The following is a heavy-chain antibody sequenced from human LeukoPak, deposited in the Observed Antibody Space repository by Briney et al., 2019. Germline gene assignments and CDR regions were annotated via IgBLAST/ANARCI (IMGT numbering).Heavy chain of an antibody. CDR3: ARSYDTLNGAYYGMDV. CDR2: IIPLIDIA. CDR1: GYPFTSYA. D-gene: IGHD3-9*01. Sequence: SVKVSCKASGYPFTSYAMNWVRQAPGQGLEWMGRIIPLIDIANYALRFQGRVTITADKSTGTAYMEVGGLRPEDTAVYYCARSYDTLNGAYYGMDVWGQGTTVTVFS. J-gene: IGHJ6*02. V-gene: IGHV1-69*04.